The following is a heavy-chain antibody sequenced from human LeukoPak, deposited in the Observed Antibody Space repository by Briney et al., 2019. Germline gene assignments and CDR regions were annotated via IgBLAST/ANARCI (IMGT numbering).Heavy chain of an antibody. Sequence: SVKVSCKASGGTFSSYAISWVRQAPGQGLEWMGRIIPILGIANYAQKFQGRVTITADKSTSTAYMELSSLRSEDTAVYYCARESGANQPLSCRGQGTLVTVSS. V-gene: IGHV1-69*04. CDR2: IIPILGIA. CDR3: ARESGANQPLSC. D-gene: IGHD2-2*01. CDR1: GGTFSSYA. J-gene: IGHJ4*02.